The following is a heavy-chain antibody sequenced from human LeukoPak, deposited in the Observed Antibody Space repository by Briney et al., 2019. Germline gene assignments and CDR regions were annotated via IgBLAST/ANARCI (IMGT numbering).Heavy chain of an antibody. D-gene: IGHD6-19*01. CDR2: ISGSGGST. CDR3: AKETWFVAGTGYFDY. CDR1: GFTVSSNY. V-gene: IGHV3-23*01. Sequence: GGSLRLSCAASGFTVSSNYMSWVRLAPGKGLEWVSAISGSGGSTYYADSVKGRFTISRDNSKNTLYLQMNSLRAEDTAVYYCAKETWFVAGTGYFDYWGQGTLVTVSS. J-gene: IGHJ4*02.